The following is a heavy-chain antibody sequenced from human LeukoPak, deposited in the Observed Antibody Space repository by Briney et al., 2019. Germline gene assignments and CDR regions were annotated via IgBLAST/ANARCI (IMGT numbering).Heavy chain of an antibody. CDR1: GFTVDSNY. V-gene: IGHV3-53*01. J-gene: IGHJ4*02. CDR3: AGGDDSGYYDYFDY. D-gene: IGHD3-22*01. CDR2: IYTGGNT. Sequence: GGSLRLSCAASGFTVDSNYLSWVRQAPGKGLEWVSTIYTGGNTYYAASVKGRFTISRDFSKNTVFLHMNSLRAEDTAMYYCAGGDDSGYYDYFDYWGQGALVTVSS.